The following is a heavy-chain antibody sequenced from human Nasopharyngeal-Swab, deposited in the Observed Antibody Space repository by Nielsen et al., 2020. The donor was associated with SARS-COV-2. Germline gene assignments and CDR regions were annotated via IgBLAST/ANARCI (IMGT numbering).Heavy chain of an antibody. D-gene: IGHD3-22*01. Sequence: GESLKISCAASGFTFSSYAMSWVRQAPGKGLEWVSAISGSGRSTYYADSVKGRFTISRDNAKNSLSLQMNSLRAEDTAVYYCARTSDVGGGSNGYPDYWGQGTLVTVSS. CDR3: ARTSDVGGGSNGYPDY. J-gene: IGHJ4*02. CDR2: ISGSGRST. CDR1: GFTFSSYA. V-gene: IGHV3-23*01.